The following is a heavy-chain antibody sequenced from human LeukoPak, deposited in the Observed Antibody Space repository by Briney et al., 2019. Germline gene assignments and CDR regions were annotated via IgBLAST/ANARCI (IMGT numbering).Heavy chain of an antibody. Sequence: ASVKVSCKASGYTFTGYYMHWVRQAPGQGLEWMGWINPNSGGTNYAQKFQGRVTMTRDTSISTAYMELSRLRSDDTAVYYCARGDRWYLRAAGRAFDIWAKGQWSPSLQ. CDR3: ARGDRWYLRAAGRAFDI. D-gene: IGHD6-13*01. CDR1: GYTFTGYY. J-gene: IGHJ3*02. V-gene: IGHV1-2*02. CDR2: INPNSGGT.